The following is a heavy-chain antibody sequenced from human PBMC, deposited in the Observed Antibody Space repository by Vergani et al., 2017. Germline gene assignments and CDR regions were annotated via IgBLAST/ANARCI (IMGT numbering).Heavy chain of an antibody. D-gene: IGHD3-3*01. V-gene: IGHV4-61*02. CDR1: GGSISSGSYY. J-gene: IGHJ5*02. CDR3: ARGHAVFGVVTIFDP. Sequence: QVQLQESGPGLVKPSQTLSLTCTVSGGSISSGSYYWSWIRQPAGKGLEWIGRIYTSGSTNYNPSLKSRVTISVDTSKNQFSLKLSSVTAADTAVYYCARGHAVFGVVTIFDPWGQGTLVTVSS. CDR2: IYTSGST.